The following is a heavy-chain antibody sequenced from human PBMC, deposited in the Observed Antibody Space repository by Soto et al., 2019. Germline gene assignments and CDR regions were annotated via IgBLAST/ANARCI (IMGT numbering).Heavy chain of an antibody. CDR3: ARGHITGNTFDS. Sequence: SETLSLTCTVSGDSVTSNNYYWNWIRQPPGKGLEWIGYIYYIGSTNYKPSLKSRVTISLDTSKNQFSLKLRSVTTADTAVYFCARGHITGNTFDSWGHGTLVTVSS. D-gene: IGHD1-7*01. CDR1: GDSVTSNNYY. CDR2: IYYIGST. V-gene: IGHV4-61*01. J-gene: IGHJ5*01.